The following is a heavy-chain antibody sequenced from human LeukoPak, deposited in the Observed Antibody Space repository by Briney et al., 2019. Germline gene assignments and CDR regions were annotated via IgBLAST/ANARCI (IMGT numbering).Heavy chain of an antibody. D-gene: IGHD3-3*01. V-gene: IGHV1-58*02. Sequence: SVKVSCKASGFTFTSSAMQWVRQARGQRLEWIGWIVVGSGNTNYAQKFQERVTITRDMSTSTAYMELSSLRSEDTAVYYCAAGPGSLEWLQSYYYMDVWGKGTTVTVSS. CDR1: GFTFTSSA. CDR2: IVVGSGNT. CDR3: AAGPGSLEWLQSYYYMDV. J-gene: IGHJ6*03.